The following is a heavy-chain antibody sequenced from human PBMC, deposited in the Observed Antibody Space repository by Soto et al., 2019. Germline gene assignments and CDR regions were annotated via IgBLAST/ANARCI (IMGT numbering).Heavy chain of an antibody. CDR2: IKQDGSEK. V-gene: IGHV3-7*01. CDR3: ARDLGSPPMVRGVTYDMDA. J-gene: IGHJ6*02. CDR1: GFIFSTDW. Sequence: PGGSLILSCEGRGFIFSTDWSSWVRQAPGKGLEWVANIKQDGSEKYYVDSVKGRFIISRDNAKNSLYLQMNSLRSEDTAVYYCARDLGSPPMVRGVTYDMDAWCQGTALTVSS. D-gene: IGHD3-10*01.